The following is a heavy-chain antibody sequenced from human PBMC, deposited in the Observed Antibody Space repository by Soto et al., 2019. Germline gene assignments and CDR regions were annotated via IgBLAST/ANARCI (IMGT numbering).Heavy chain of an antibody. V-gene: IGHV4-39*01. CDR3: ARQRTTVVTQAYFDH. CDR2: IYYSGRT. J-gene: IGHJ4*02. D-gene: IGHD2-21*02. CDR1: GEPISSSSYY. Sequence: PSETLSLTCIVSGEPISSSSYYWGWIRQPPWKGLEWIGSIYYSGRTYYNPSFKSRVTISIDTSKNQFSLKLSSVTATDTAVYYCARQRTTVVTQAYFDHWGQGALVTVSS.